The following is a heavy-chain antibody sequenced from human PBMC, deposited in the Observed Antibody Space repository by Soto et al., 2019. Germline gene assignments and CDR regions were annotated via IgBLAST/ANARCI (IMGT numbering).Heavy chain of an antibody. CDR3: AKSKLPTRPFWFFDV. Sequence: QVQLVEAGGGLVKPGGSLTLSCAASGFTFSDYYMSWIRQTPGKGLEWISYISSSGTPIYSAGSVKGRFTISRDNAKNSLFLQMNGLRADDTALYYCAKSKLPTRPFWFFDVWGRGTLVSVSS. J-gene: IGHJ2*01. CDR2: ISSSGTPI. CDR1: GFTFSDYY. V-gene: IGHV3-11*01. D-gene: IGHD6-6*01.